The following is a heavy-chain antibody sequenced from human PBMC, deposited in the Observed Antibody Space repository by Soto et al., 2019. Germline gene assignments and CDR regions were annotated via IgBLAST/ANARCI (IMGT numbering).Heavy chain of an antibody. J-gene: IGHJ4*02. CDR3: AKDKPGTTAFDY. D-gene: IGHD1-1*01. Sequence: EVQLLESGGGLVQPGGSLRLSCAASGFTISSNAMYWVRQAPGKGLEWVSGISDRGDTTHYADSVKGRFTISRDTSKNTLYLQLNTLRAADTAVYYCAKDKPGTTAFDYWGQGTQVTVSS. CDR1: GFTISSNA. CDR2: ISDRGDTT. V-gene: IGHV3-23*01.